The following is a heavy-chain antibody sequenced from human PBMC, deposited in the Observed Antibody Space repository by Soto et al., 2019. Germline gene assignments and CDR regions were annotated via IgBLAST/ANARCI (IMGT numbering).Heavy chain of an antibody. CDR2: ISGSGGST. Sequence: GGSLRLSCAASGFTFSSYAMSRVRQAPGKGLEWVSAISGSGGSTYYADSVKGRFTISRDNSKNTLYLQMNSLRAEDTAVYYCAKGRLRRDYYYGMDVWGQGTTVTVSS. D-gene: IGHD5-12*01. CDR1: GFTFSSYA. J-gene: IGHJ6*02. V-gene: IGHV3-23*01. CDR3: AKGRLRRDYYYGMDV.